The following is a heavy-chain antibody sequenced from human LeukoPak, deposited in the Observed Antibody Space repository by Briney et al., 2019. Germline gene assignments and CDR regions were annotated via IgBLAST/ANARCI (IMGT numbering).Heavy chain of an antibody. V-gene: IGHV1-2*02. CDR2: INPKSGGT. CDR3: ARSQTKWDPIFDY. Sequence: ASVKVSCKTSGYTFIDYYMHWVRQAPGQGLEWVGGINPKSGGTNYAQKFQGRVTITRGTSASTAYMELSSLRSEDTAVYYCARSQTKWDPIFDYWGQGTLVTVSS. CDR1: GYTFIDYY. D-gene: IGHD1-26*01. J-gene: IGHJ4*02.